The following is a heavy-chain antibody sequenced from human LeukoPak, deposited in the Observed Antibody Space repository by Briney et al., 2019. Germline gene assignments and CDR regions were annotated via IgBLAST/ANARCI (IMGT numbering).Heavy chain of an antibody. Sequence: SETLSLTCTVSGGSINSGGYYWGWIRQPPGKGLEWIGYIYPSGTTYYNPSLESRVTISVDRPMNQFSLRLSSVTAADTAVYYCARGGGWNYEGGWFDPWGQGTLVTVSS. CDR2: IYPSGTT. J-gene: IGHJ5*02. CDR1: GGSINSGGYY. CDR3: ARGGGWNYEGGWFDP. V-gene: IGHV4-30-2*01. D-gene: IGHD1-7*01.